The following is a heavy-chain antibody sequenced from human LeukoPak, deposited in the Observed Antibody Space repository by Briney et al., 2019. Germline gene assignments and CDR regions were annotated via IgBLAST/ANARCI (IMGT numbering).Heavy chain of an antibody. CDR1: GGSISSSNYY. J-gene: IGHJ5*02. CDR3: ARQGRSGYDSYWFDP. D-gene: IGHD5-12*01. Sequence: SETLPLTCTVSGGSISSSNYYWGWIRQPPGEGLQWIGNIYYTGSTYYNPSLKSRVTISVDTSKNQFSLKLSSVTAADTAVYYCARQGRSGYDSYWFDPWGQGTLVTVSS. V-gene: IGHV4-39*01. CDR2: IYYTGST.